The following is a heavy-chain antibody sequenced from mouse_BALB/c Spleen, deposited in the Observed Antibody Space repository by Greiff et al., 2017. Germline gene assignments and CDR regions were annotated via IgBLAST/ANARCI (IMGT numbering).Heavy chain of an antibody. D-gene: IGHD3-1*01. Sequence: QVQLQQSGAELVKPGASVKLSCKASGYTFTSYYMYWVKQRPGQGLEWIGEINPSNGGTNFNEKFKSKATLTVDKSSSTAYMQLSSLTSEDSAVYYCTRDRGTARATSYAMDYWGQGTSVTVSS. CDR1: GYTFTSYY. J-gene: IGHJ4*01. CDR2: INPSNGGT. CDR3: TRDRGTARATSYAMDY. V-gene: IGHV1S81*02.